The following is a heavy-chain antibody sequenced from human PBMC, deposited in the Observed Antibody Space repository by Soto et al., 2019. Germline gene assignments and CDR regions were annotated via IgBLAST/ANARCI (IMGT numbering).Heavy chain of an antibody. CDR2: MDAKSGDT. CDR1: GYTFSDFD. D-gene: IGHD3-10*01. CDR3: ARGHPFHYLGFDV. V-gene: IGHV1-8*01. J-gene: IGHJ6*02. Sequence: ASVKVSCKASGYTFSDFDINWLRQAAGQGPEWMGWMDAKSGDTFSAQRLQGKFNMTWDTSLSTAYMEVGSLTSDDAAIYYCARGHPFHYLGFDVWGQGTTVTVYS.